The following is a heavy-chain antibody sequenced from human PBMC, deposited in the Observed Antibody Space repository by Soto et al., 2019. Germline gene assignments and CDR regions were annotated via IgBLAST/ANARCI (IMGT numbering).Heavy chain of an antibody. V-gene: IGHV4-31*03. Sequence: TLSLTCTVSGCSISSGGYHWSWIRQHPGKGLEWIGNIYYSGSSYYNPSLKSRATISIDTSKDQFSLRLGSVTAADTAVYYCARVEGSSYYFRHDCWGRGTLVTVSS. CDR3: ARVEGSSYYFRHDC. CDR2: IYYSGSS. D-gene: IGHD1-26*01. CDR1: GCSISSGGYH. J-gene: IGHJ4*02.